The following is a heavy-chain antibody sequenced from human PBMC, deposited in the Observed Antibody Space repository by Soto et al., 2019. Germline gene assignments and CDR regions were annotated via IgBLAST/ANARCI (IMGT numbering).Heavy chain of an antibody. CDR2: MTRSGSSS. Sequence: GGSLRLSCAASGFTFSDHYMSWIRQAPGKGLEWISYMTRSGSSSSYADSVKGRFTISRDNAKNSLYLQMNSLRGDDTAVYYCARELSGNYFPFDLWGRGTMVTVSS. J-gene: IGHJ3*01. CDR1: GFTFSDHY. CDR3: ARELSGNYFPFDL. D-gene: IGHD1-26*01. V-gene: IGHV3-11*01.